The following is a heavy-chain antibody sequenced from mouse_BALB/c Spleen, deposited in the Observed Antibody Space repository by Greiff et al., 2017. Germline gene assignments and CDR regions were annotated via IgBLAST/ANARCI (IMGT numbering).Heavy chain of an antibody. J-gene: IGHJ4*01. D-gene: IGHD2-1*01. V-gene: IGHV5-4*02. CDR1: GFTFSDYY. CDR2: ISDGGSYT. Sequence: EVKVVESGGGLVKPGGSLKLSCAASGFTFSDYYMYWVRQTPEKRLEWVATISDGGSYTYYPDSVKGRFTISRDNAKNNLYLQMSSLKSEDTAMYYCARGGGNYRGAMDYWGQGTSVTVSS. CDR3: ARGGGNYRGAMDY.